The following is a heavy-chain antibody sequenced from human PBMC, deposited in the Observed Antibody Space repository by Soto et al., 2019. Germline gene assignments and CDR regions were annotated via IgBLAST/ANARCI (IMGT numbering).Heavy chain of an antibody. CDR1: GFIFSSYT. CDR2: ISSSSSNI. V-gene: IGHV3-21*04. CDR3: AREDYAGASPRFDY. D-gene: IGHD4-17*01. Sequence: PGGALSLSCAASGFIFSSYTMAWVREAPGKGLEWVSSISSSSSNIEDADSVKGRFSVSRDNANNSLFLQIHSLRAEDTAIYYCAREDYAGASPRFDYWGLGALVTVSS. J-gene: IGHJ4*02.